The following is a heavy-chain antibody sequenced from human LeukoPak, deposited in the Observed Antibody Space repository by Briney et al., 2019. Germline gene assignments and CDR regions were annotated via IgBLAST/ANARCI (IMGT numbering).Heavy chain of an antibody. J-gene: IGHJ6*03. CDR1: GFTFSSYG. V-gene: IGHV3-33*01. CDR2: IWYDGSNK. CDR3: ARTGSGWPDYYYYYMDV. D-gene: IGHD6-19*01. Sequence: GRSLRLSCAASGFTFSSYGMHWARQAPGKGLEWVAVIWYDGSNKYYADSVKGRFTISRDNSKNTLYLQMNSLRAEDTAVYYCARTGSGWPDYYYYYMDVWGKGTTVTVSS.